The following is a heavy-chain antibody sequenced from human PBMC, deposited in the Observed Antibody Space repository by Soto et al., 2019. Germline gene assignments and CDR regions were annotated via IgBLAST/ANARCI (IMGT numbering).Heavy chain of an antibody. D-gene: IGHD5-18*01. J-gene: IGHJ4*02. V-gene: IGHV4-4*02. CDR2: IYHSGST. Sequence: QVQLQESGPGLVKPSGTLSLTCAVSGGSISSSNWWSWVRQPPGKGLEWIGEIYHSGSTNYNPSLNSRVTISVDKSKNQFSLKLSSVTAADTAVYYCARGIPWDNSYGYNYFDYWGQGTLVTVSS. CDR3: ARGIPWDNSYGYNYFDY. CDR1: GGSISSSNW.